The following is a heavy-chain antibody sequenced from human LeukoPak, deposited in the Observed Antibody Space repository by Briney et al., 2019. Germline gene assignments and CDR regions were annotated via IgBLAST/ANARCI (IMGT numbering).Heavy chain of an antibody. J-gene: IGHJ4*02. Sequence: GGSLRLSCAASGFTFSSYAMSWVRQAPGKGLGWVSAISGSGGSTYYADSVKGRFTISRDNSKNTLYLQMNSLRAEDTAVYYCAKYSSGWYGLDYWGQGTLVTVSS. CDR3: AKYSSGWYGLDY. D-gene: IGHD6-19*01. V-gene: IGHV3-23*01. CDR2: ISGSGGST. CDR1: GFTFSSYA.